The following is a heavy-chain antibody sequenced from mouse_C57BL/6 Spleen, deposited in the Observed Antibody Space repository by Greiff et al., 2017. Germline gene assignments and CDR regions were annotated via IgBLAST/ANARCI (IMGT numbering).Heavy chain of an antibody. Sequence: VQLQQSGPELVKPGASVKISCKASGYAFSSSWMNWVKQRPGKGLEWIGRIYPGDGDTNYNGKFKGKATLTADKSSSTAYMQLSSLTSEDSAVYFCARYSLSYAMDYWGQGTSVTVSS. CDR1: GYAFSSSW. J-gene: IGHJ4*01. CDR2: IYPGDGDT. V-gene: IGHV1-82*01. CDR3: ARYSLSYAMDY.